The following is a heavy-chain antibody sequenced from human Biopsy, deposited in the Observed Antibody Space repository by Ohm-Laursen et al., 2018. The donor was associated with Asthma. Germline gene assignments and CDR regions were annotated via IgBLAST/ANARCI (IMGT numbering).Heavy chain of an antibody. J-gene: IGHJ4*02. CDR3: AKDVFPGWELRRGPDY. CDR2: ISFDGSNK. D-gene: IGHD1-26*01. CDR1: GFTFSNYG. V-gene: IGHV3-30*18. Sequence: LRLSCAASGFTFSNYGMHWVRQAPGKGLDWVAVISFDGSNKYYTDSVKGRFTISRDNSRNTLHLQMNSLRAEDTAVYYCAKDVFPGWELRRGPDYWGQGTLVTVSS.